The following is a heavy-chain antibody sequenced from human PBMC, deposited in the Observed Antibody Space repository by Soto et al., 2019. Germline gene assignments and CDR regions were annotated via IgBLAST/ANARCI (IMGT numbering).Heavy chain of an antibody. D-gene: IGHD7-27*01. CDR2: IYSNGNT. Sequence: QVQLQESGPGLVKPSETLSLTCTVSGGSISNHYWSWIRQPPGKGLEWIGYIYSNGNTNYNPSLKSRVTMSVDTSKDQISLNFSSVTAADTAVYYCTRANWYSEYWGQGTLVTVSS. CDR1: GGSISNHY. V-gene: IGHV4-59*11. J-gene: IGHJ4*02. CDR3: TRANWYSEY.